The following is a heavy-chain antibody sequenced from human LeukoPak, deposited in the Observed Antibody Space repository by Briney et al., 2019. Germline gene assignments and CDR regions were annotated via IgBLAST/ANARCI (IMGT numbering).Heavy chain of an antibody. CDR1: GFNFSDYY. CDR3: AKDITRWELLGECAFDI. D-gene: IGHD1-26*01. Sequence: GGSLRLSCVASGFNFSDYYMNWIRQSPGKGLEWISYMSSRNGIIYYADSVKGRFTISRDNARNSLYLQMNSLRVDDTALYYCAKDITRWELLGECAFDIWGQGTMVTVSS. CDR2: MSSRNGII. J-gene: IGHJ3*02. V-gene: IGHV3-11*01.